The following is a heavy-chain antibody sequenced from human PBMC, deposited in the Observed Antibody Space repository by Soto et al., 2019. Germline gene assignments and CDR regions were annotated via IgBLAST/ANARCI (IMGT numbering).Heavy chain of an antibody. V-gene: IGHV4-34*02. Sequence: QVHLQQWGAGLLKPSETLSLTCAVYGGSVNGYYWNWIRQPPGKGLEWMGEINHTGGTHYNPSLKSRVTRSVDTSKHQFSLRLSSVTAADTAIYYCATRITVFGLLIPQFDPWGQGTQVTVSS. CDR1: GGSVNGYY. CDR2: INHTGGT. D-gene: IGHD3-3*01. CDR3: ATRITVFGLLIPQFDP. J-gene: IGHJ5*02.